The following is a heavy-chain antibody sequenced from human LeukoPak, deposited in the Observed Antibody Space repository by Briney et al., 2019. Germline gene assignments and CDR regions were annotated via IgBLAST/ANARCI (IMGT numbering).Heavy chain of an antibody. CDR3: ASGRRDGSGSYWGPYYYYYMDV. V-gene: IGHV4-61*02. CDR2: IYTSGIT. CDR1: GGSITSTTYY. J-gene: IGHJ6*03. D-gene: IGHD3-10*01. Sequence: SETLSLTCTVSGGSITSTTYYWSWIRQPAGKGPEWIGRIYTSGITAYNPSLESRVTISIDTSKNQFSLRLYSVTAADTAVYYCASGRRDGSGSYWGPYYYYYMDVWGKGTTVTISS.